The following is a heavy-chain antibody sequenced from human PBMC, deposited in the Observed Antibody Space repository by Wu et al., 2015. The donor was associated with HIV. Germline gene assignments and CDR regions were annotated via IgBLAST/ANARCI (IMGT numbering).Heavy chain of an antibody. J-gene: IGHJ6*02. Sequence: QVQLVQSGAEVKKPGASVKVSCKASGYTFTAHYIHWVRQAPGQGLEWMGIINPGGGSPNYAQKFRDRVIMTRDTSTSTIYMELRSLRSDDTAVYYCAREKQGGSGSGVSKQGGGLDVWGQGTTVTVSS. CDR3: AREKQGGSGSGVSKQGGGLDV. V-gene: IGHV1-46*01. CDR2: INPGGGSP. CDR1: GYTFTAHY. D-gene: IGHD3-10*01.